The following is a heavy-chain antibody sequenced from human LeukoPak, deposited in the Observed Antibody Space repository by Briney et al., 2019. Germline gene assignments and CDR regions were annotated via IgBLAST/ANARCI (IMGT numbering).Heavy chain of an antibody. D-gene: IGHD4-23*01. V-gene: IGHV3-30*04. CDR2: ISYDGSNK. CDR1: GFTFSSYA. Sequence: GGSLRLSCAASGFTFSSYAMHWVRQAPGKGLEWVAVISYDGSNKYYADSVKGRFTISRDNSKNTLYLQMNSLRAEDTAVYYCAKDQDGGNLDYWGQGTLVTVSS. CDR3: AKDQDGGNLDY. J-gene: IGHJ4*02.